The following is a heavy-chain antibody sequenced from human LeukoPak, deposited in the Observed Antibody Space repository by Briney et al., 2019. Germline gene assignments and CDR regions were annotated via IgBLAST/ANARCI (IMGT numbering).Heavy chain of an antibody. V-gene: IGHV1-2*06. D-gene: IGHD3-22*01. CDR3: ARGPWLDV. J-gene: IGHJ6*04. CDR2: INLNSGGT. CDR1: GYTFTGNY. Sequence: ASVKVSCKXSGYTFTGNYMHWVRQAPRQGLEWMGRINLNSGGTNYAQKFQGRVSMTTDTSISTGYMELRRLRSDDTAVYYCARGPWLDVWGKGTTVTVSS.